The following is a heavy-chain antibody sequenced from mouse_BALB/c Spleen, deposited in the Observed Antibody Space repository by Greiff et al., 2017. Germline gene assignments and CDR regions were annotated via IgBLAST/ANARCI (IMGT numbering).Heavy chain of an antibody. D-gene: IGHD1-1*01. CDR2: INSNGGST. J-gene: IGHJ4*01. Sequence: DVMLVESGGGLVQPGGSLKLSCAASGFTFSSYGMSWVRQTPDKRLELVATINSNGGSTYYPDSVKGRFTISRDNAKNTLYLQMSSLKSEDTAMCYCARATTVVATLFYSAMGCWGLGASDTVSS. V-gene: IGHV5-6-3*01. CDR1: GFTFSSYG. CDR3: ARATTVVATLFYSAMGC.